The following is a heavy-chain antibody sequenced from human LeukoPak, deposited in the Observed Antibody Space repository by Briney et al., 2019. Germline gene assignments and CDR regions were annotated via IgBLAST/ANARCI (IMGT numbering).Heavy chain of an antibody. CDR2: IYSGGST. V-gene: IGHV3-66*01. J-gene: IGHJ4*02. D-gene: IGHD6-13*01. CDR1: GFTVSSNY. CDR3: ARDPGSSSFDY. Sequence: GGSLRLSCAASGFTVSSNYMSWVRQAPGKGLEWVSVIYSGGSTYYADSVKGRFTISRDNSKNTLYLQMNSLRADDTAIYYCARDPGSSSFDYWGQGTLVTVSS.